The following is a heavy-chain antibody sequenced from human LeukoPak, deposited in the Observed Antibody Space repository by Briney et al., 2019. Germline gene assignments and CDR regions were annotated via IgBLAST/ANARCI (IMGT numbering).Heavy chain of an antibody. CDR2: INPNSGGT. CDR1: GYTFTGYC. CDR3: ARGDLAAAGLICDY. J-gene: IGHJ4*02. V-gene: IGHV1-2*02. D-gene: IGHD6-13*01. Sequence: ASVKVSFKASGYTFTGYCMHWVRQAPGQGLEWMGWINPNSGGTNYAQKFQGRVTMTRDTSISTAYMELSRLRSDDTAVYYCARGDLAAAGLICDYWGQGTLVTVSS.